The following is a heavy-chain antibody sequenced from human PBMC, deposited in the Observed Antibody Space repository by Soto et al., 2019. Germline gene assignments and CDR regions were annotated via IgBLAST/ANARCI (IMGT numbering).Heavy chain of an antibody. J-gene: IGHJ4*02. CDR1: GFIFSSYG. CDR3: ARDILRTGGIPDY. Sequence: QVQLVESGGGVVQPGRSLRLSCAASGFIFSSYGMHWVRQAPGKGLELVAVIWYDRSDKYYADSVKGRFTISRDNSKNTLYLQMSSLRAEDTAVYYCARDILRTGGIPDYWGQGTLVTVSS. CDR2: IWYDRSDK. D-gene: IGHD7-27*01. V-gene: IGHV3-33*01.